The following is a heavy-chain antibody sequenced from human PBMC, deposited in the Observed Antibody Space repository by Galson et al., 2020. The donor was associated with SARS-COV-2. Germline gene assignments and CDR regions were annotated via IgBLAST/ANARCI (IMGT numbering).Heavy chain of an antibody. D-gene: IGHD3-3*01. Sequence: SETLSLTCTVSGGSISSSSYYWGWIRQPPGKGLEWIGSIYYSGSTYYNPSLKSRVTISVDTSKNQFSLKLSSVTAADTAVYYCARDPYDFWSGYYGKGGNYYGMDVWGQGTTVTVSS. J-gene: IGHJ6*02. CDR2: IYYSGST. CDR1: GGSISSSSYY. V-gene: IGHV4-39*07. CDR3: ARDPYDFWSGYYGKGGNYYGMDV.